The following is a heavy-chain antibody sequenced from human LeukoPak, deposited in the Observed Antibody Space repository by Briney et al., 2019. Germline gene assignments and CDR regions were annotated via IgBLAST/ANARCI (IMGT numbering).Heavy chain of an antibody. D-gene: IGHD5-18*01. J-gene: IGHJ4*02. CDR1: GFTFSSYG. Sequence: PGGSLRLSCAASGFTFSSYGMHWVRQAPGKGLEWVAVTSSDGSNIYYADSVQGRFTISRDNSKNTLYLQMNSLRAEDTAVYYCARRGIQLWPHDDYWGQGTLVTVSS. CDR2: TSSDGSNI. CDR3: ARRGIQLWPHDDY. V-gene: IGHV3-30*03.